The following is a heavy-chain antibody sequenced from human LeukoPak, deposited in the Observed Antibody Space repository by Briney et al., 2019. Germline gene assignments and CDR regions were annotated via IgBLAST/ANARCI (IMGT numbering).Heavy chain of an antibody. CDR1: GGSFRSYY. D-gene: IGHD2-2*01. V-gene: IGHV4-59*01. CDR2: IYYSGST. CDR3: ARDATPCSSTSCGWFDP. J-gene: IGHJ5*02. Sequence: SETLSLTCTVSGGSFRSYYWSWIRQPPGKALEWLGNIYYSGSTNYNPSLKSRVTISVDTSKNQFSLKLSSVTAADTAVSYCARDATPCSSTSCGWFDPRGQGTLVTVSS.